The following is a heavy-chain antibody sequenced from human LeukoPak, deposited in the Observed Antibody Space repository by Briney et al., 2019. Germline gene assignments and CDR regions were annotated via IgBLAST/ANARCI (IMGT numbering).Heavy chain of an antibody. CDR2: IYPGDSDT. V-gene: IGHV5-51*01. J-gene: IGHJ4*02. Sequence: GESLQISCEVFGYSFTDYWIGWVRQMPGKGLEWMGIIYPGDSDTRYSPSFQGQVTISADKSISTAYLQWSSLKASDTAMYYCARLGYYDSSAVGGYWGQGTLVTVSS. CDR3: ARLGYYDSSAVGGY. D-gene: IGHD3-22*01. CDR1: GYSFTDYW.